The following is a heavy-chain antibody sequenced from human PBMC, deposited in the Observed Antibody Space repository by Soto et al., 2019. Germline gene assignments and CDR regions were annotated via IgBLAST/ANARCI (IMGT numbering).Heavy chain of an antibody. J-gene: IGHJ3*02. CDR1: GFTFSSYA. D-gene: IGHD2-21*02. CDR3: AKDRAYCGGDCYPDAFDI. V-gene: IGHV3-23*01. CDR2: ISGSGGST. Sequence: GGSLRLSCAASGFTFSSYAMSWVRQAPGKGLEWVSAISGSGGSTYYADSVKGRFTISRDNSKNTLYLQMNSLRAEDTAVYYCAKDRAYCGGDCYPDAFDIWGQGTMVTVSS.